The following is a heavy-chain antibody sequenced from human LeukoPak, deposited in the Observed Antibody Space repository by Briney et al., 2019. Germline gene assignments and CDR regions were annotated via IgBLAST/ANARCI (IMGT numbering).Heavy chain of an antibody. CDR3: TTDDPDYDFWSGYYYYYYMDV. Sequence: GGSLRLSCAASGFTFSSYAMSWVRQAPGKGLEWVSAVSGSGGSTYYADSVKGRFTISRDNSKNTLYLQMNSLKTEDTAVYYCTTDDPDYDFWSGYYYYYYMDVWGKGTTVTVSS. J-gene: IGHJ6*03. V-gene: IGHV3-23*01. CDR2: VSGSGGST. CDR1: GFTFSSYA. D-gene: IGHD3-3*01.